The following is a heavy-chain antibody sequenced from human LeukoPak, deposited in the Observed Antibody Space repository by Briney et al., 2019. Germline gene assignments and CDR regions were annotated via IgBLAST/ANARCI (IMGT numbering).Heavy chain of an antibody. D-gene: IGHD5-12*01. Sequence: PGVSLRLSCAASGCNLSSYWMHWVRQAPGKGLVGISRINYDGTTTSYADSVKGRFTISRDNAKNTLYLQMNSLTAADTAAFYCARDRPRGYSGYVNDYCSQSTPITVSS. CDR3: ARDRPRGYSGYVNDY. J-gene: IGHJ4*02. V-gene: IGHV3-74*01. CDR1: GCNLSSYW. CDR2: INYDGTTT.